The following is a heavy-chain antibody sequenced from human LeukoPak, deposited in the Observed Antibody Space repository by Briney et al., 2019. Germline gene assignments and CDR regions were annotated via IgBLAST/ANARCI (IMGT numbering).Heavy chain of an antibody. J-gene: IGHJ4*02. Sequence: ASVKDSCKTSAYTFTGYYLHWVRQAPGQGLEWMGWLIPNNGGTNYAQKFQGRVTMTRDTSISTAFMELSRLRSDDTAIYYCARANANYFDYWGQGTLVTVSS. V-gene: IGHV1-2*02. CDR1: AYTFTGYY. CDR3: ARANANYFDY. CDR2: LIPNNGGT.